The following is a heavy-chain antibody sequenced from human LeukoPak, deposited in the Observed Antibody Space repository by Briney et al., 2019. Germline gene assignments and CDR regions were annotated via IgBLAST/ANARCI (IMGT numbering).Heavy chain of an antibody. D-gene: IGHD3-22*01. V-gene: IGHV3-30*18. CDR2: ISYDGSNK. CDR3: AKDPRYYYDSSGYWVSDAFDI. Sequence: GGSLRLSCAASGFTFSSYGMHWVRQAPGKGLEWVAVISYDGSNKYYADSVKGRFTISRDNSKNTLYLQMNSLRAEDTAVYYCAKDPRYYYDSSGYWVSDAFDIWGQGTMVTVSS. J-gene: IGHJ3*02. CDR1: GFTFSSYG.